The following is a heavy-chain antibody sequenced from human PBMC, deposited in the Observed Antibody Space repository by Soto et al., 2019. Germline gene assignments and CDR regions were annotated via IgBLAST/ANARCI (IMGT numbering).Heavy chain of an antibody. Sequence: EVQLVDSGGDLVQPGRSLRLSCAASGFIFSNYVMSWVLQAPGKGLEWVSSISDSGGTSYYADSVKGMFTISMDNSKNTLYRQMNSLRTEDTASYSCTKRTRALRTFDYWGQGTLVTVPS. V-gene: IGHV3-23*04. J-gene: IGHJ4*02. D-gene: IGHD5-12*01. CDR2: ISDSGGTS. CDR1: GFIFSNYV. CDR3: TKRTRALRTFDY.